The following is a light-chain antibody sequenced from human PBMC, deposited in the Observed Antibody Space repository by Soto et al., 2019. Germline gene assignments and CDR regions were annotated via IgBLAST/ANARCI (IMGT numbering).Light chain of an antibody. CDR3: HQYNSYWT. J-gene: IGKJ1*01. Sequence: DIQMTQSPSTLSASVGDRVTITCRASQSISSWLAWYQQKPGKAPKLLIYKASSLESGVPSRLISSGSGSEFTHTITRLQSDHFATDDSHQYNSYWTFGKGTKVEIK. V-gene: IGKV1-5*03. CDR2: KAS. CDR1: QSISSW.